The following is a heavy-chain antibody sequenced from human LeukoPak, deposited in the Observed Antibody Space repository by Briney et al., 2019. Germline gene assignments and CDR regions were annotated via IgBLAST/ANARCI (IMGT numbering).Heavy chain of an antibody. V-gene: IGHV1-69*13. CDR3: ARDRYYDFWSGYSPGPNYYYMDV. CDR2: IIPIFGTA. Sequence: GASVKVSCKASGGTFSSYAISWVLQAPGQGLEWMGGIIPIFGTANYAQKFQGRVTITADESTSTAYMELSSLRSEDTAVYYCARDRYYDFWSGYSPGPNYYYMDVWGKGTTVTVSS. CDR1: GGTFSSYA. D-gene: IGHD3-3*01. J-gene: IGHJ6*03.